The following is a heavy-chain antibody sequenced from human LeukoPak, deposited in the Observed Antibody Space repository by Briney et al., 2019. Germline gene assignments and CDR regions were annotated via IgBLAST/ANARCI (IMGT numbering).Heavy chain of an antibody. CDR2: IYSGGST. V-gene: IGHV3-66*01. J-gene: IGHJ3*02. CDR3: ARDLPTDI. Sequence: GGSLRLSCAASGFIVSSNYMSWVRQAPGKGLEWVSVIYSGGSTSYSASVKGRFTISTDNSKKKLYLQLNSLRAEDTAGYYCARDLPTDIWGQGTTVTVSS. CDR1: GFIVSSNY.